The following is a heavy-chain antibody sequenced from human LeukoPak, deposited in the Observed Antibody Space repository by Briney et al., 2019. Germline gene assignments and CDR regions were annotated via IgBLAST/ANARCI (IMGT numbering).Heavy chain of an antibody. D-gene: IGHD6-13*01. V-gene: IGHV3-48*01. CDR2: ISSSSSTI. Sequence: GGSLRLSCAASGFTFSSYSMNWVRQAPGKGLEWVSYISSSSSTIYYADSVKGRFTISRDNAKNSLYLQMNSLRAEDTALYYCAKEHGSIKYSSSWWVDYYYYSMDVWGKGTTVTVSS. J-gene: IGHJ6*04. CDR1: GFTFSSYS. CDR3: AKEHGSIKYSSSWWVDYYYYSMDV.